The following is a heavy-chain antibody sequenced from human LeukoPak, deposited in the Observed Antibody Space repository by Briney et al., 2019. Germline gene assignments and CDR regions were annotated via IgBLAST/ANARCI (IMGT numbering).Heavy chain of an antibody. Sequence: SETLSHTCTVSGCSISSYYSSWIRQPPAKGLEWIGYIYYSGSTNYNPSLKSRVTISVDTSKNQFSLKLSSVTAADTAVYYCARGHRFIVGARGFDYWGQGTLVTVSS. CDR2: IYYSGST. CDR1: GCSISSYY. V-gene: IGHV4-59*12. J-gene: IGHJ4*02. D-gene: IGHD1-26*01. CDR3: ARGHRFIVGARGFDY.